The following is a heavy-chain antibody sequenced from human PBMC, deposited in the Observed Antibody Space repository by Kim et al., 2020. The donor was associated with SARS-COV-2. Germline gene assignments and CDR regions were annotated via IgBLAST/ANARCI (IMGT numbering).Heavy chain of an antibody. V-gene: IGHV3-13*01. CDR3: ARGYYDSSGLPGNDAFDI. J-gene: IGHJ3*02. Sequence: KGRFTISRENAKNSLYLQMNSLRAGDTAVYYCARGYYDSSGLPGNDAFDIWGQGTMVTVSS. D-gene: IGHD3-22*01.